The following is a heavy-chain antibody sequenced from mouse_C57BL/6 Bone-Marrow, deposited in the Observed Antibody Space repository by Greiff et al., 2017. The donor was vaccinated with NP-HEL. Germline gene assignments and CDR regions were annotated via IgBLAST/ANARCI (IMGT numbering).Heavy chain of an antibody. D-gene: IGHD2-12*01. V-gene: IGHV5-17*01. Sequence: EVNLVESGGGLVKPGGSLKLSCAASGFTFSDYGMHWVRQAPEKGLEWVAYISSGSSTIYYADPVQGRFTISRDNAKNTLFLQMTSLRSEDTAMYYCARLYRGLYYNAMDYWGQGTSVTVSS. CDR2: ISSGSSTI. CDR3: ARLYRGLYYNAMDY. CDR1: GFTFSDYG. J-gene: IGHJ4*01.